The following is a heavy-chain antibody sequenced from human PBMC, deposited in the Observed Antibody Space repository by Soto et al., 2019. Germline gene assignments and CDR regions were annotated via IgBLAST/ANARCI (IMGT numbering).Heavy chain of an antibody. CDR3: ARGDNDY. CDR1: GYTFTNYY. V-gene: IGHV1-46*01. Sequence: GASVKVSCKASGYTFTNYYVQWVRQAPGQGLEWMGVIHPDGGHTTYSQKFQDRVTMTRDTFTSTIHMKLSSLRSEDTAVYYCARGDNDYWGQGTLVTVSS. CDR2: IHPDGGHT. J-gene: IGHJ4*02.